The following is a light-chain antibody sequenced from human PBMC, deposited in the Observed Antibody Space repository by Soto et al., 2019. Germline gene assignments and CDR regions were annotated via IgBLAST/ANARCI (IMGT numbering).Light chain of an antibody. V-gene: IGKV1-5*03. CDR3: QKSNSYPLT. Sequence: DIQMTQSPSTLSASVGDRVTITCRASQSISGWLAWYQQKPGKAPNLLIYKASTLESGVPSRFSGSGSGTEFTITISSLQPDDFATYYGQKSNSYPLTIGGGTKVEIK. CDR2: KAS. CDR1: QSISGW. J-gene: IGKJ4*01.